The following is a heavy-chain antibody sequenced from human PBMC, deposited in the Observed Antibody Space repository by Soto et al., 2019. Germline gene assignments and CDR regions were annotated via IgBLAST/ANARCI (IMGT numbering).Heavy chain of an antibody. J-gene: IGHJ1*01. CDR3: ASNLGYSSGWFYQH. Sequence: PGGSLRLSCAASGFTFSSYWMSWVRQAPGKGLEWVANIKQDGSEKYYVDSVKGRFTISRDNAKNSLYLQMNSLRAEDTAVYYCASNLGYSSGWFYQHWGQGTLVTVSS. D-gene: IGHD6-19*01. CDR1: GFTFSSYW. V-gene: IGHV3-7*01. CDR2: IKQDGSEK.